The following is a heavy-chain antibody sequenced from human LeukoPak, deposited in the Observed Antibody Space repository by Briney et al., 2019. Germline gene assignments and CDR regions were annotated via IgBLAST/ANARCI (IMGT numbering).Heavy chain of an antibody. J-gene: IGHJ2*01. CDR3: ARDLYGSGSYYPWYFDL. CDR2: ISSSGSTI. D-gene: IGHD3-10*01. CDR1: GFTFSSYS. V-gene: IGHV3-48*04. Sequence: GGSLRLSCAASGFTFSSYSMNWVRQAPGKGLEWVSYISSSGSTIYYADSVKGRFTISRDNAKNSLYLQMNSLRAEDTAVYYCARDLYGSGSYYPWYFDLWGRGTLVTVSS.